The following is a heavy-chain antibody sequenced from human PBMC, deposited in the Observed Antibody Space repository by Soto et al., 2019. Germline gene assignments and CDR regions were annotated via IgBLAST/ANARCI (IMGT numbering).Heavy chain of an antibody. V-gene: IGHV3-21*01. CDR1: GFTFSSYN. CDR3: AGGGINYGDYRSMDV. D-gene: IGHD4-17*01. CDR2: LSSSSTYI. J-gene: IGHJ6*03. Sequence: EVQLVESGGGLVKPGGSLRLSCAASGFTFSSYNMNWVRQAPGKGLEWVSSLSSSSTYIYYPDSVKGRFTISRDNAKNSLYRQMTSLRAKYTAVYYCAGGGINYGDYRSMDVWGKGTTVTVSS.